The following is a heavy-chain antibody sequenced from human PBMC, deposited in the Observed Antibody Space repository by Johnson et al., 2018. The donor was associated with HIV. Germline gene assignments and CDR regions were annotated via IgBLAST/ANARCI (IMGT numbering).Heavy chain of an antibody. CDR2: ISGTGGTT. V-gene: IGHV3-23*04. D-gene: IGHD3-22*01. Sequence: EVQLVESGGDLVKPGGSLRLSCAASGFTFSDYYMTWVRQAPGKGLEWVSVISGTGGTTYYADSVRGRFSISRDNSKNTLYLQMNSLRAEDTAVYYCARDTYYYDSSGYLDAFDIWGQGTMVTVSS. J-gene: IGHJ3*02. CDR1: GFTFSDYY. CDR3: ARDTYYYDSSGYLDAFDI.